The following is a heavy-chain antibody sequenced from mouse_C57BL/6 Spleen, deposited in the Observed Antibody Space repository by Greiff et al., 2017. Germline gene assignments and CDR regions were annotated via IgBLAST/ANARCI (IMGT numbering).Heavy chain of an antibody. V-gene: IGHV3-6*01. CDR3: ARVSFMDY. Sequence: EVKLVESGPGLVKPSQSLSLTCSVTGYSITSGYYWNWIRQFPGNKLEWMGYISYDGSNNYNPSLKNRISITRDTSKNQFFLKLNSVTTEDTATYYCARVSFMDYWGQGTSVTVSS. CDR2: ISYDGSN. J-gene: IGHJ4*01. CDR1: GYSITSGYY.